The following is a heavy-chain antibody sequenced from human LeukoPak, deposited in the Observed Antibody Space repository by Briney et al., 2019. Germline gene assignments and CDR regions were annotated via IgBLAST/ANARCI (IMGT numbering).Heavy chain of an antibody. CDR3: AKGRQLWLRFADY. V-gene: IGHV3-23*01. J-gene: IGHJ4*02. Sequence: GGSLRLSCAASGFTFSSYAMSWVRQAPGKGLEWVSAISGSGGSTYYADSVKGRFTISRDNSKNTLYRQMNSLRAEDTAVYYCAKGRQLWLRFADYWGQGTLVTVSS. D-gene: IGHD5-18*01. CDR2: ISGSGGST. CDR1: GFTFSSYA.